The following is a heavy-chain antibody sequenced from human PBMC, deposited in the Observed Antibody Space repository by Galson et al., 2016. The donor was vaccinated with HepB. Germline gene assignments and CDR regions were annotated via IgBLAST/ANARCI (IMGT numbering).Heavy chain of an antibody. Sequence: PALVKPTQTLTLTCTFSGFSLNTGGMCVSWIRQPPGKALEWLARIDWDDDKFYSTSLKTRLTITKDTSKNQVVLTMTDMDPVDTATYYCAHKLTPTEALFDSWGQGTLVTVSS. V-gene: IGHV2-70*17. CDR2: IDWDDDK. CDR3: AHKLTPTEALFDS. J-gene: IGHJ4*02. CDR1: GFSLNTGGMC.